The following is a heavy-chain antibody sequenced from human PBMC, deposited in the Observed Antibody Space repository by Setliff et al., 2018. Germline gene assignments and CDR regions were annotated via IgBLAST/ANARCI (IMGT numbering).Heavy chain of an antibody. CDR2: IYSDGSA. J-gene: IGHJ5*02. V-gene: IGHV4-4*07. CDR3: ARERQGGFLEWSPLDP. CDR1: GGIFYDHW. Sequence: PSETLSLTCSVSGGIFYDHWWTWIRQPAGAGLEWIGRIYSDGSADYNPSLRSRVTISVDKSKNQFFLKLTSMTAADTALYFCARERQGGFLEWSPLDPWGQGILVTVSS. D-gene: IGHD3-3*01.